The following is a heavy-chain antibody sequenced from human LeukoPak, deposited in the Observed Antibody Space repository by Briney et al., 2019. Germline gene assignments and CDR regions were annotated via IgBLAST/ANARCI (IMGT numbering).Heavy chain of an antibody. CDR1: GFTFSSYA. D-gene: IGHD6-19*01. Sequence: GGSLRLSCAASGFTFSSYAMSWVRQAPGKGLEWVSPISGGGSSTYCADSVKGRFTISRDNSKNTLYLQMNSLRAEDTAVYYCAKGVAVASPYYFDYWGQGTLVTVSS. V-gene: IGHV3-23*01. CDR2: ISGGGSST. CDR3: AKGVAVASPYYFDY. J-gene: IGHJ4*02.